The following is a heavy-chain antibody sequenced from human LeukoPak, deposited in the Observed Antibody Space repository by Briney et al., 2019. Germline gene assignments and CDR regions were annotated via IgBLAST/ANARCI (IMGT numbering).Heavy chain of an antibody. CDR2: IRPDGSEE. CDR3: SGRDRSRSPWAY. D-gene: IGHD3-10*01. J-gene: IGHJ4*02. Sequence: GGSLTLSCPASGFPLIRFWMNWVRQTQGRGLEWLANIRPDGSEEYYVDSVRGRSTISRDNAKNSVYLDMNNLRVDDTGVYYCSGRDRSRSPWAYWGQGTLVSVSS. V-gene: IGHV3-7*01. CDR1: GFPLIRFW.